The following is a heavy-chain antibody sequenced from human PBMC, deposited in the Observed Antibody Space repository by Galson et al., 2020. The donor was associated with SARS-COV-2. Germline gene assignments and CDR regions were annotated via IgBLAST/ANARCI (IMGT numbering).Heavy chain of an antibody. CDR1: GGTFSSYA. CDR3: ARGGWERGYSGYDSTYFDY. D-gene: IGHD5-12*01. CDR2: IIPIFGTA. V-gene: IGHV1-69*13. J-gene: IGHJ4*02. Sequence: SVQVSCKASGGTFSSYAISWVRQAPGQGLEWMGGIIPIFGTANYAQKFQGRVTITADESTSTAYMELSSLRSEDTAVYYCARGGWERGYSGYDSTYFDYWGQGTLVIVSS.